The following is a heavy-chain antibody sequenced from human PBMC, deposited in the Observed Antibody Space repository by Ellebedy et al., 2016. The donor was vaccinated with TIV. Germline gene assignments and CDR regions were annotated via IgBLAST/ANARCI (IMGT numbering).Heavy chain of an antibody. CDR2: INYSGRT. D-gene: IGHD1-1*01. CDR3: TRGGTSYSDY. CDR1: GGSISSSSYY. J-gene: IGHJ4*02. Sequence: SETLSLTCTVSGGSISSSSYYWVWLRQPPGKGLEWIGSINYSGRTYYTPSLKSRVTMSIDTSKNQFSLILSSVTAADTAMYYCTRGGTSYSDYWGQGTLVTVSS. V-gene: IGHV4-39*07.